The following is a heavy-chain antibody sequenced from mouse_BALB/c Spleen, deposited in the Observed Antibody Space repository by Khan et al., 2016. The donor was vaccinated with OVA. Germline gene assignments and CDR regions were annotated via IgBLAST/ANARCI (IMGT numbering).Heavy chain of an antibody. CDR3: TRHRGYYGYNPYFDY. D-gene: IGHD1-1*01. J-gene: IGHJ2*01. V-gene: IGHV5-6-4*01. Sequence: EVQRVESGGDLVRPGGSLKLSCVASGFSFSTYSMSWVRQTPEKRLEWVATISSGGSYTYYPDSVKGRFTISRDNAKNALYLQMSSLKSEDSAMYYCTRHRGYYGYNPYFDYWGQGTTLTVSS. CDR2: ISSGGSYT. CDR1: GFSFSTYS.